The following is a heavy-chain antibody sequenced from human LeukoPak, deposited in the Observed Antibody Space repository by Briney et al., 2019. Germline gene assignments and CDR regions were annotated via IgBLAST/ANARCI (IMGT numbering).Heavy chain of an antibody. V-gene: IGHV3-7*01. J-gene: IGHJ1*01. CDR3: ATLDSTKSVL. CDR1: GFRFGRDW. CDR2: VKQDGTEK. Sequence: GGSLRLSCVASGFRFGRDWISWVRQAPGEGLEWVACVKQDGTEKNYVVSVWGRFTVSVDNGKNSLYLQMNGLRAEDTAKYYCATLDSTKSVLWGRGTAVIVSS. D-gene: IGHD2-2*01.